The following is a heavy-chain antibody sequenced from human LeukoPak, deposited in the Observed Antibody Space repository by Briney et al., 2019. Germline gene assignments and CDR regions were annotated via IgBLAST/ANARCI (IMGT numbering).Heavy chain of an antibody. CDR1: GFTVSSNY. D-gene: IGHD3-9*01. Sequence: GGSLRLSCAASGFTVSSNYMSWVRQAPGKGLEWVSVIYSGGSTYYADSVKGRFTISRDNSKNTLYLQMNGLRAEDTAVYYCARASYYDILTGYYSRFDYWGQGTLVTVSS. V-gene: IGHV3-66*01. CDR2: IYSGGST. CDR3: ARASYYDILTGYYSRFDY. J-gene: IGHJ4*02.